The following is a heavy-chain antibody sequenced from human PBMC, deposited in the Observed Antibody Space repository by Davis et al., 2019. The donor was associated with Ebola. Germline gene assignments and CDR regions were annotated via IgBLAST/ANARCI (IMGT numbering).Heavy chain of an antibody. J-gene: IGHJ4*02. CDR2: IGIGGDT. CDR1: GFTFSSYD. Sequence: PGGSLRLSCAASGFTFSSYDMHWVRHATGKGLEWVSAIGIGGDTHYPGSVKGRFTISRENAKNPLYLQMNSLRAGDTAVYYCARVSSSSWPFFESWGQGTLVTVSS. V-gene: IGHV3-13*01. CDR3: ARVSSSSWPFFES. D-gene: IGHD6-13*01.